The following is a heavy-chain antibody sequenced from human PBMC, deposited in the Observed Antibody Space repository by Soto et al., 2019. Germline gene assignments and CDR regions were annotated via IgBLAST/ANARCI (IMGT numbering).Heavy chain of an antibody. D-gene: IGHD3-10*01. V-gene: IGHV3-23*01. CDR1: EFTFSSYA. Sequence: DVQLLESGGGLVQPGRSLRLSCSASEFTFSSYAMSWVRQAPGKGLEWVSVISGSGGSTYYADSVKGRFTISRDNSKNTLYLQMNSLRAEDTAVYYCAKVGEMATIYYFDYWGQGTLVTVSS. CDR3: AKVGEMATIYYFDY. CDR2: ISGSGGST. J-gene: IGHJ4*02.